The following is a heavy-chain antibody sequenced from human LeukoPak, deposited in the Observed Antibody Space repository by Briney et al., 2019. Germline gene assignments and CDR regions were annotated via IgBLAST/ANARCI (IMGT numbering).Heavy chain of an antibody. J-gene: IGHJ5*02. CDR2: IYHSGST. CDR1: GYSISSGYY. CDR3: ARRPIAAAGTPLPIVYGP. V-gene: IGHV4-38-2*02. Sequence: SETLSLTCTVSGYSISSGYYWGWIRQPPGKGLEWIGSIYHSGSTYYNPSLKSRVTISVDTSKNLFSLKLSSVTAADTAVYYCARRPIAAAGTPLPIVYGPWGQGTLVTVSS. D-gene: IGHD6-13*01.